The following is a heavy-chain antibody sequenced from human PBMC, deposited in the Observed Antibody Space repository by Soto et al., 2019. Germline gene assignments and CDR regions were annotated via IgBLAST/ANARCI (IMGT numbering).Heavy chain of an antibody. CDR2: IHHSGTS. Sequence: SETLSLTCTVSSDFISDYYWSWIRQTPGKGLEWIGCIHHSGTSYYNPSLNSRVTMSVDTSKKQFSLKLTSVTTADAAVYYCAKERRDTYNRVDSWGQGTLVTVSS. V-gene: IGHV4-59*01. CDR3: AKERRDTYNRVDS. CDR1: SDFISDYY. J-gene: IGHJ4*02. D-gene: IGHD1-1*01.